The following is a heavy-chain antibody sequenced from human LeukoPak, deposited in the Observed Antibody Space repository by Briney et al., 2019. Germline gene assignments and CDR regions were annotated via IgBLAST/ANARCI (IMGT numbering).Heavy chain of an antibody. V-gene: IGHV3-21*01. D-gene: IGHD2-15*01. Sequence: SGGSLRLSCAASGFTFSSYSMTWVRQAPGKGLEWVSSISSSSSNIYYADSVKGRFTFSRDIARNSLYLQLNSLRDDDTAVYYCTRARDIAVVSWFDPWGQGTLVTVSS. CDR1: GFTFSSYS. J-gene: IGHJ5*02. CDR2: ISSSSSNI. CDR3: TRARDIAVVSWFDP.